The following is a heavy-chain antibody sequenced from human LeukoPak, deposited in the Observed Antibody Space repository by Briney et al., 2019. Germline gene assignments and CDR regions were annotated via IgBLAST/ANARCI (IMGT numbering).Heavy chain of an antibody. CDR2: INHSGST. CDR1: GGSFSGYY. J-gene: IGHJ4*02. V-gene: IGHV4-34*01. CDR3: ARSHYYDSSGYYGFDY. D-gene: IGHD3-22*01. Sequence: PSETLSLTCAVYGGSFSGYYWSWIRQPPGKGLEWIGEINHSGSTNYNPSFKSRVTISVDTSKNQFSLKLSSVTAADTAVYYCARSHYYDSSGYYGFDYWGQGTLVTVSS.